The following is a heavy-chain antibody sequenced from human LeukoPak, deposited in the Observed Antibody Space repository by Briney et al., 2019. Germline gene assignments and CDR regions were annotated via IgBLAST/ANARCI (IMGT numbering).Heavy chain of an antibody. D-gene: IGHD3-22*01. CDR1: GFTFSSYG. CDR3: ARVDDWGHYYDSSGPRKLFDY. V-gene: IGHV1-2*02. J-gene: IGHJ4*02. Sequence: GGSLRLSCAASGFTFSSYGMHWVRQAPGQGLEWMGWINPNSGGTNYAQKFQGRVTMTRDTSISTAYMELSRLRSDDTAVYYCARVDDWGHYYDSSGPRKLFDYWGQGTLVTVSS. CDR2: INPNSGGT.